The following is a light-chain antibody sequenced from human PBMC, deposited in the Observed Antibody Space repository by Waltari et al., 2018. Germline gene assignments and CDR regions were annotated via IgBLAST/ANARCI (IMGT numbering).Light chain of an antibody. CDR2: GAS. J-gene: IGKJ2*01. Sequence: DIQMTQSPSSLTASVGDRVTITCRASQSISRYLNWYQQKPGKAPNLLIYGASSLQSGVPSRFSGSGSGTDFTLTINSLQPEDFATYYCQQSYNTPPYTFGQGTKLEIK. CDR1: QSISRY. V-gene: IGKV1-39*01. CDR3: QQSYNTPPYT.